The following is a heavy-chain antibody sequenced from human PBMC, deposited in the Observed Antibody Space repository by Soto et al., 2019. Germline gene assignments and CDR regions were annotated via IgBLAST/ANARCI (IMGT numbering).Heavy chain of an antibody. CDR3: ARMEIRFLERGWFDP. CDR2: INPNSGGT. Sequence: QVPLVQSGAEVKKPGASVKVSCKASGYTFTGYYMHCVRQAPGQGLEWMGWINPNSGGTNYAQKFQGRVTMTRDTSISTAYMELSRLRSDDTAVYYCARMEIRFLERGWFDPWGQGTLVTVSS. J-gene: IGHJ5*02. CDR1: GYTFTGYY. V-gene: IGHV1-2*02. D-gene: IGHD3-3*01.